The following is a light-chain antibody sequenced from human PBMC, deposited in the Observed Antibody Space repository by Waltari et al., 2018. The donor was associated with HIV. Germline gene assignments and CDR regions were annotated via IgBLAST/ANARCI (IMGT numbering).Light chain of an antibody. J-gene: IGLJ2*01. V-gene: IGLV2-8*01. CDR3: SSYGGSNNHVV. CDR1: SSDVGGYNY. Sequence: QSALTQPPSASGSPGQSVTISCTGTSSDVGGYNYVSWYQQHPGKAPKLMIYEVSKRPSGVPDRFSGSKSGNTASLTVSGLQAEDEADYYCSSYGGSNNHVVF. CDR2: EVS.